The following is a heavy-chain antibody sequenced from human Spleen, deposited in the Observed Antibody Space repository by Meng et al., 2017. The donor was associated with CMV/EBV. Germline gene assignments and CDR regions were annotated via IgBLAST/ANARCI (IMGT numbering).Heavy chain of an antibody. D-gene: IGHD6-6*01. CDR1: GFTFSSYW. J-gene: IGHJ6*02. V-gene: IGHV3-74*01. Sequence: GESLKISCAASGFTFSSYWMHWVRQAPGKGLVWVSRINSDGSSTRYADSVKGRFTISRDNAKNTLYLQMNSLRAEDTAVYYCARGGSSSSVVYYGMDVWGQGTTVTVSS. CDR3: ARGGSSSSVVYYGMDV. CDR2: INSDGSST.